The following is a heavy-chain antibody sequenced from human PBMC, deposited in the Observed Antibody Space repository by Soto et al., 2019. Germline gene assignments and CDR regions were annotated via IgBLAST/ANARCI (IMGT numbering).Heavy chain of an antibody. Sequence: QITLKESGPTLVKPTQTLTLTCTFSGFSLSTSGVGVGWIRQPPGKALEWLALIYWDDDKRYSPSLKSRLTITKDTSKNPVVLTMTNMDPVDTATYYCALGPHISPRFDYWGQGTLVTVSS. V-gene: IGHV2-5*02. CDR3: ALGPHISPRFDY. CDR1: GFSLSTSGVG. D-gene: IGHD2-21*01. CDR2: IYWDDDK. J-gene: IGHJ4*02.